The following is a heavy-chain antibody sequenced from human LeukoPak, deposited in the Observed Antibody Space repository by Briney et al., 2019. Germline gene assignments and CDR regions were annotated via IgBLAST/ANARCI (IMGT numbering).Heavy chain of an antibody. D-gene: IGHD5/OR15-5a*01. CDR3: ARERPWLVVYQHLDG. V-gene: IGHV3-7*01. CDR1: GFTFSNYL. Sequence: PGGSLRLSCSASGFTFSNYLMSWVRQAPGRGLEWVAYINQDGSEKYYVDSVKGRFTISRDNAKKSLYLQMNSLRAEDSVVLYCARERPWLVVYQHLDGWGKGRTVT. J-gene: IGHJ6*01. CDR2: INQDGSEK.